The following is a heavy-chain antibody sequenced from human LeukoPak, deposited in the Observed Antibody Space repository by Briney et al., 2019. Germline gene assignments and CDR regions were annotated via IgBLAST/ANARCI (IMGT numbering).Heavy chain of an antibody. CDR2: IYYLRRP. D-gene: IGHD1-14*01. J-gene: IGHJ4*02. V-gene: IGHV4-39*01. CDR3: AIHLFTVYNEFAY. CDR1: GGSISSSSYY. Sequence: SEPLSLTCTVSGGSISSSSYYWARIRQPPGKGLEWNGSIYYLRRPYYNPSLKSQVTISVDKSKNQFSLELHSVTAAVTALYFCAIHLFTVYNEFAYGGQGPLVTVSS.